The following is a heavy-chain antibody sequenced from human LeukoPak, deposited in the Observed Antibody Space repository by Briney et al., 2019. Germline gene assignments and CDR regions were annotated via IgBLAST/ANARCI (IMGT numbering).Heavy chain of an antibody. Sequence: PSETLSLTCTVSGGSISSYYWSWIRQPAGKGLEWIGRIYTSGSTNYNPSLKSRVTMSVDTSKNQFSLKLSSVTAADTAVYYCARVNIYDYDSSGCYYYYGMDVWGQGTTVTVSS. CDR3: ARVNIYDYDSSGCYYYYGMDV. J-gene: IGHJ6*02. V-gene: IGHV4-4*07. CDR1: GGSISSYY. CDR2: IYTSGST. D-gene: IGHD3-22*01.